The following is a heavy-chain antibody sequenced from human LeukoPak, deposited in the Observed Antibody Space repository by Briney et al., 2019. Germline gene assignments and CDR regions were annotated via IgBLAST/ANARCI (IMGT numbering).Heavy chain of an antibody. V-gene: IGHV4-30-4*01. J-gene: IGHJ6*02. Sequence: SETLSLTCTVSGGSICSGDYYWSWIRQPPGKGLEWIGYIYYSGSTYYNPSLKSRVSISVDTSKNQFSLKLSSVTAADTAVYYCARDRLAIFGVVTLYYYGMDVWGQGTTVTVSS. CDR3: ARDRLAIFGVVTLYYYGMDV. CDR2: IYYSGST. CDR1: GGSICSGDYY. D-gene: IGHD3-3*01.